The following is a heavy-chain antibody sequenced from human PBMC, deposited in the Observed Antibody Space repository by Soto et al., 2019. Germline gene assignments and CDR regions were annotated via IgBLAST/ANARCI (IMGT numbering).Heavy chain of an antibody. CDR1: GGSISSYY. CDR3: ARVHVMVVAGSTFDY. V-gene: IGHV4-59*01. D-gene: IGHD6-19*01. J-gene: IGHJ4*01. CDR2: IYYSGST. Sequence: SETLSLTCTVSGGSISSYYWSWIRQPPGKGLEWIGYIYYSGSTNYNPSLKSRVTISVDTSKNQFSLKLSSVTAADTAVYYCARVHVMVVAGSTFDYWGHGTLVT.